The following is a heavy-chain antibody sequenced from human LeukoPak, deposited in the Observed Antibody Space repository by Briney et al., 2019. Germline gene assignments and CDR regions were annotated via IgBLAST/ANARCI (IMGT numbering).Heavy chain of an antibody. CDR3: ARDNYGSGSYYNVESYYYYMDV. J-gene: IGHJ6*03. CDR2: IYTSGST. D-gene: IGHD3-10*01. Sequence: SETLSLTCTVSGGSISSSSYYWGWIRQPPGKGLEWIGRIYTSGSTNYNPSLKSRVTISVDTSKNQFSLKLSSVTAADTAVYYCARDNYGSGSYYNVESYYYYMDVWGKGTTVTISS. V-gene: IGHV4-39*07. CDR1: GGSISSSSYY.